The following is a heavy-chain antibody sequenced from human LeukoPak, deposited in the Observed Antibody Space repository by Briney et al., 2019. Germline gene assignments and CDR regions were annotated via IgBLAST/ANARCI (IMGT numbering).Heavy chain of an antibody. D-gene: IGHD3-22*01. J-gene: IGHJ4*02. CDR1: GFTFSSYW. Sequence: GGSLRLSCAASGFTFSSYWMSWVRQAPGKGLEWVANIKQDGSEKYYVDSVKGRFTISRDNSKNTLYLQMNSLRAEDTAVYYCAKHPFGDSSGYYYYYWGQGTLVTVSS. CDR3: AKHPFGDSSGYYYYY. V-gene: IGHV3-7*03. CDR2: IKQDGSEK.